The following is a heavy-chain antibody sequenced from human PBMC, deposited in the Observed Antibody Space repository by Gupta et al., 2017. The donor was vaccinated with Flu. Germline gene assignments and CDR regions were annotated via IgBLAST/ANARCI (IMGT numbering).Heavy chain of an antibody. J-gene: IGHJ4*02. CDR3: AKGRGYSYGYCDY. D-gene: IGHD5-18*01. CDR1: GFIFDDSA. Sequence: EVQLVESGGGLVQPGRSLRLSCAVSGFIFDDSAMPWVRQAPGKGLEWVSGISWNSGSIGYADSVKGRFTISRDNAKNSLYLQMNSLRAEDTALYYCAKGRGYSYGYCDYWGQGTLVTVSS. CDR2: ISWNSGSI. V-gene: IGHV3-9*01.